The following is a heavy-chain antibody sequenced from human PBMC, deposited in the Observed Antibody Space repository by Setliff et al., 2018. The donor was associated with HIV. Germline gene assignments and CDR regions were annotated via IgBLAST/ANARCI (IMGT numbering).Heavy chain of an antibody. Sequence: GASVKVSCKASGYTFTNSFMHWVRQAPGQGLEWMGIINPSGGSTSYAQKFQGRVTMTRDTSTSTVYMELSSLRSEDTAVYYCARGHIVVVTARGWFDPWGQGTLVTVSS. J-gene: IGHJ5*02. D-gene: IGHD2-21*02. CDR1: GYTFTNSF. V-gene: IGHV1-46*01. CDR3: ARGHIVVVTARGWFDP. CDR2: INPSGGST.